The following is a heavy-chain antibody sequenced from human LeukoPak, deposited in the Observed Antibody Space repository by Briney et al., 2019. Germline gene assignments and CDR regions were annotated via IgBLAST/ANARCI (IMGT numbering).Heavy chain of an antibody. J-gene: IGHJ3*02. V-gene: IGHV3-23*01. Sequence: GGSLRLSCAASGLTFSSYAMAWVRQAPGKGLEWVSTINGSGVSTYYGDSVKGRFTISRDNSKNTLYLQMNSLRAEDTAVYYCATDPDDAFDIWGQGTMVTVSS. CDR3: ATDPDDAFDI. CDR2: INGSGVST. CDR1: GLTFSSYA. D-gene: IGHD1-14*01.